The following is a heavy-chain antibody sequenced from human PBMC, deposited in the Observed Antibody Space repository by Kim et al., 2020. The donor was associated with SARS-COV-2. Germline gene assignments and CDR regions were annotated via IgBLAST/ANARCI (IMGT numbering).Heavy chain of an antibody. V-gene: IGHV4-34*01. Sequence: YNPSLKSRVTISVDTSKNQFSLKLSSVTAADTAVYYCARAHSTVTRPFDYWGQGTLVTVSS. D-gene: IGHD4-17*01. CDR3: ARAHSTVTRPFDY. J-gene: IGHJ4*02.